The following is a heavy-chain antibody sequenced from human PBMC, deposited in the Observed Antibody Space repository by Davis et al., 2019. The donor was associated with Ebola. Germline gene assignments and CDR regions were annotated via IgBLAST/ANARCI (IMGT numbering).Heavy chain of an antibody. CDR2: INHSGST. V-gene: IGHV4-34*01. CDR3: ARASSSWYWNWFDP. D-gene: IGHD6-13*01. CDR1: GGSFSGYY. Sequence: GSLRLSCAVYGGSFSGYYWSWIRQPPGKGLEWIGEINHSGSTNYNPSLKSRVTISVDTSKNQFSLKLSSVTAADTAVYYCARASSSWYWNWFDPWGQGTLVTVSS. J-gene: IGHJ5*02.